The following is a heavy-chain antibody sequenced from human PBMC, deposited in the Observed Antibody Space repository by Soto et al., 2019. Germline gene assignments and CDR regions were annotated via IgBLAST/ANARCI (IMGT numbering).Heavy chain of an antibody. V-gene: IGHV5-10-1*01. Sequence: PGESMKISCNGSGYSFTSYWISWVRQMPGKGLEWMGRIDPSDSYTNYSPSFQGHVTISADKSISTAYLQWSSLKASDTAMYYCARTNYYYDSSGYRSYYFDYWGQGTLVTVSS. J-gene: IGHJ4*02. CDR2: IDPSDSYT. CDR3: ARTNYYYDSSGYRSYYFDY. D-gene: IGHD3-22*01. CDR1: GYSFTSYW.